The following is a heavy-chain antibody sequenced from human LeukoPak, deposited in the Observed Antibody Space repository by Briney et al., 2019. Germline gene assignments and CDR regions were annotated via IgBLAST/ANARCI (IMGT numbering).Heavy chain of an antibody. CDR1: GFTFSNYA. J-gene: IGHJ3*02. V-gene: IGHV3-30-3*01. D-gene: IGHD3-10*01. CDR2: ISYDGSKR. CDR3: ARVRGGSVRGGFDI. Sequence: SLRLSCAASGFTFSNYAVHYVRQAPGKGLEWVATISYDGSKRYYGDSVQGRFIISRDSPQNTLYLQMNSLKIEDTAVYYCARVRGGSVRGGFDIWGQGTLVTVSS.